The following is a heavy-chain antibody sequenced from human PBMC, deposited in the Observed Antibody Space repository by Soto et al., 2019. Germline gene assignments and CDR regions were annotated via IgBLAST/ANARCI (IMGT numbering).Heavy chain of an antibody. D-gene: IGHD6-13*01. V-gene: IGHV4-30-2*01. CDR2: IYRTGST. Sequence: SETLSLTCAFSGGSISSGGYSLSWIRQPPGKGLEWIGDIYRTGSTYYNPSLESRLTISVDKSKNQFSLKLTSVTAADTAVYYCARARATIAAAAIFDCWGQGTLVTVSS. CDR3: ARARATIAAAAIFDC. J-gene: IGHJ4*02. CDR1: GGSISSGGYS.